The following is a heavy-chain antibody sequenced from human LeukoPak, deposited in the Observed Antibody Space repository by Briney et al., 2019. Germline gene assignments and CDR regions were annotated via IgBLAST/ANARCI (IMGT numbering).Heavy chain of an antibody. Sequence: KTSQTLSLTCTVSGGSISSGSYYWSWIWQPAGKGLEWIGRIYTSGSTNYNPSLKSRVTISVDTSKNQFSLKLSSVTAADTAVYYCARVLWELGEGYFDYWGQGTLVTVSS. CDR3: ARVLWELGEGYFDY. CDR2: IYTSGST. D-gene: IGHD1-26*01. V-gene: IGHV4-61*02. CDR1: GGSISSGSYY. J-gene: IGHJ4*02.